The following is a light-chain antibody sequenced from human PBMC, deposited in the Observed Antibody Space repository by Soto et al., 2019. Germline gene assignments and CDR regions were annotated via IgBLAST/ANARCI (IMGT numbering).Light chain of an antibody. CDR2: EVS. J-gene: IGLJ1*01. CDR3: SSYTSSSTLNV. V-gene: IGLV2-14*01. CDR1: SSDVGGYNY. Sequence: QSVLTQPASVSGSPGQSITISCTGTSSDVGGYNYVSWYQQHPGKAPKLMIYEVSNRPSGVSNRFCGSKSGNTASLTISGLQAEDEADYYCSSYTSSSTLNVFGTGTKVTVL.